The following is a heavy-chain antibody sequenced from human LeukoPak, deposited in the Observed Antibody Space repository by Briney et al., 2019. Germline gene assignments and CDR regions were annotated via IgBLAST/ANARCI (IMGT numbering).Heavy chain of an antibody. Sequence: GGSLRLSCATSGFTFNNYNMNWVRQAPGRALEWVSSITSSGTYIFYADSVKGRFTISRDNAKNSLYLQMNSLGPEDTAVYYCARDPYSGNYGNYYYFYMDVWGKGTTVTISS. CDR3: ARDPYSGNYGNYYYFYMDV. CDR2: ITSSGTYI. D-gene: IGHD1-26*01. V-gene: IGHV3-21*01. J-gene: IGHJ6*03. CDR1: GFTFNNYN.